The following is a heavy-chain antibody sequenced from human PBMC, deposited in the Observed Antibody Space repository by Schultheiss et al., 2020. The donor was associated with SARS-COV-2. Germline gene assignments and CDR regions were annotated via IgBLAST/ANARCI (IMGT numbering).Heavy chain of an antibody. CDR3: ARDPGRDNYGYHYYALDV. V-gene: IGHV4-59*01. CDR2: IHYSGST. Sequence: SQTLSLTCTVSGGSITSYYWNWIRQPPGKGLEWIGCIHYSGSTNSNPSLKSRVTISVDTSKNQFSLKLSSVTAADTAVYYCARDPGRDNYGYHYYALDVWGRGTTVTVAS. D-gene: IGHD4-11*01. CDR1: GGSITSYY. J-gene: IGHJ6*02.